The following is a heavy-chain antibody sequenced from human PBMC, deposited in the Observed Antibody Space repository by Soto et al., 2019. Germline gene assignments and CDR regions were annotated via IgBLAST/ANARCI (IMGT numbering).Heavy chain of an antibody. CDR3: AKRDYYGSRDYYYYGMDV. CDR2: ISYDGSNK. D-gene: IGHD3-10*01. Sequence: GGSLRLSCAASGFTFSSYGMHWVRQAPGKGLEWVAVISYDGSNKYYADSVKGRFTISRDNSKNTLYLQMNSLRAEDTAVYYCAKRDYYGSRDYYYYGMDVWGQGTTVTVSS. V-gene: IGHV3-30*18. J-gene: IGHJ6*02. CDR1: GFTFSSYG.